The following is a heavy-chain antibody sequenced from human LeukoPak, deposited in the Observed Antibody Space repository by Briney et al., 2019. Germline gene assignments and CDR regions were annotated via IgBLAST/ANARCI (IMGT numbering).Heavy chain of an antibody. J-gene: IGHJ4*02. CDR1: GGSISSSSYY. D-gene: IGHD3-10*01. CDR2: IYYSGST. Sequence: PSETLSLTSTVSGGSISSSSYYWVWMRQPPGKGLEWIASIYYSGSTYYNTSLKSRVTISVDTSKNQFSLRLNSVTAADAAVYYCARHTSMVRGYMEYYFDYWGQGTLATVSS. CDR3: ARHTSMVRGYMEYYFDY. V-gene: IGHV4-39*01.